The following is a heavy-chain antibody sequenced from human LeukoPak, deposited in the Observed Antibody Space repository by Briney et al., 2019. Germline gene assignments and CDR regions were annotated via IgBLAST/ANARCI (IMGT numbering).Heavy chain of an antibody. J-gene: IGHJ2*01. V-gene: IGHV4-59*12. CDR3: ARADYGDYGWYFDL. Sequence: SETLSLTCTVSGGSISSYHWSWFRQAPGKGLEWLGEIYHSGSTNYNPSLKSRVTISVDKSKNQFSLKLSSVTAADTAVYYCARADYGDYGWYFDLWGRGTLVTVSS. CDR1: GGSISSYH. D-gene: IGHD4-17*01. CDR2: IYHSGST.